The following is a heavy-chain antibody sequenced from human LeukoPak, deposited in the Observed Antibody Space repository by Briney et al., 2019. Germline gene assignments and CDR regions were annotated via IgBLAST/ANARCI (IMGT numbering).Heavy chain of an antibody. CDR2: IRYDGNNK. CDR3: VKDNPLDY. V-gene: IGHV3-30*02. CDR1: GFTFSNYG. D-gene: IGHD1-14*01. J-gene: IGHJ4*02. Sequence: GGSLRLSCGASGFTFSNYGMLWVRQAPGKGLEWVAFIRYDGNNKLYADSMKGRFTISRDNSKNTLYLHINSLRAEDTAVYYCVKDNPLDYWGQGTLVIVSS.